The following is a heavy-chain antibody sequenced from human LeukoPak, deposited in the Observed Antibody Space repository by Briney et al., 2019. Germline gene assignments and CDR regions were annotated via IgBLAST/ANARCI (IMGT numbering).Heavy chain of an antibody. D-gene: IGHD3-10*01. CDR3: ARDMVRGVSQQYYFDY. V-gene: IGHV1-69*13. CDR2: IIPIFGTA. J-gene: IGHJ4*02. Sequence: SVKVSCKASGGTFSSYAISWVRQAPGQGLEWMGGIIPIFGTANYAQKFQGRVTITADESTSTAYMELSSLRSEDTAVCYCARDMVRGVSQQYYFDYWGQGTLVTVSS. CDR1: GGTFSSYA.